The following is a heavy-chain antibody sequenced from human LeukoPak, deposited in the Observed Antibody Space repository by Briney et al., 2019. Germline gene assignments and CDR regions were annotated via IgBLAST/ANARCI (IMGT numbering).Heavy chain of an antibody. CDR3: AKDGQWELLQGAFDI. V-gene: IGHV3-30*02. Sequence: PGGSLRLSCAASGFTFSSYGMHWVRQAPGKGLEWVAFIRYDGSNKYYADSVKGRFTISRDNSKNTLYLQMNSLRAEDTAVYYCAKDGQWELLQGAFDIWGQGTMVTVSS. D-gene: IGHD1-26*01. CDR1: GFTFSSYG. CDR2: IRYDGSNK. J-gene: IGHJ3*02.